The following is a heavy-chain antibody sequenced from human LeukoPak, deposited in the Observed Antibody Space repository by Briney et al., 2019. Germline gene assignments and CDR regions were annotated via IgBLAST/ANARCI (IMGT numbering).Heavy chain of an antibody. V-gene: IGHV4-61*01. Sequence: SETLSLTCNVSGGSFSSGSYYWSWLRQPPGKELEWIGYIYYSGSTNYNPSLKSRVTISVDTSKNQFSLKLSSVTAADTAVYYCAREVAGVAYCSSTSCQESFDYWGQGTLVTVSS. CDR3: AREVAGVAYCSSTSCQESFDY. CDR2: IYYSGST. D-gene: IGHD2-2*01. J-gene: IGHJ4*02. CDR1: GGSFSSGSYY.